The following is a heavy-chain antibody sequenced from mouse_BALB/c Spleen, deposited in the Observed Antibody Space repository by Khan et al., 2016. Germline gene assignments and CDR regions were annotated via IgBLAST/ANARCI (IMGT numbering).Heavy chain of an antibody. CDR2: IYPGNSDT. Sequence: VQLQQSGTVLARPGASVKMSCKASGYTFTSYWMHWVKQRPGQGLEWIGAIYPGNSDTSYNQKFKGKAKLTAVTSTSTAYMELSSLTNEDSVVYYCTRVITTGLAWFAYWGQGTLVTVSA. CDR3: TRVITTGLAWFAY. CDR1: GYTFTSYW. D-gene: IGHD2-4*01. J-gene: IGHJ3*01. V-gene: IGHV1-5*01.